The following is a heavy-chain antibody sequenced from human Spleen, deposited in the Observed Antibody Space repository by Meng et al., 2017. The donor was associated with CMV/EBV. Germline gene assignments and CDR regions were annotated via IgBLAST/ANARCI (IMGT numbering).Heavy chain of an antibody. J-gene: IGHJ4*02. CDR2: INPNSGGK. Sequence: QLVASVVKGERLSDYVGVSCKSSGSTLTGDYMHWVRQAPGHRLEWMGWINPNSGGKNYAQKLQGRVTITRDTSISTAYMELSRLRCDDTAVYYCSRDGRWGLLGVNYWGQGTLVTVSS. V-gene: IGHV1-2*02. CDR3: SRDGRWGLLGVNY. D-gene: IGHD1-26*01. CDR1: GSTLTGDY.